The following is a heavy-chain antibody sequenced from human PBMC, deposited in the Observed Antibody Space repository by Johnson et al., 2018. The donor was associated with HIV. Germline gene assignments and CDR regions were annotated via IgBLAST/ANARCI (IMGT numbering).Heavy chain of an antibody. D-gene: IGHD6-19*01. CDR3: TTAGSGGSGRAFDI. Sequence: VQLVESGGGVVRPGGSLRLSCAASGFTFSNAWMSWVRQGPGQGLEWVGRIKSKTEGGTSDYAAPVKVRFTISRDDSKNTLFLQMNSLKFEDTATYYCTTAGSGGSGRAFDIWGQGTRVTVSS. CDR1: GFTFSNAW. J-gene: IGHJ3*02. V-gene: IGHV3-15*01. CDR2: IKSKTEGGTS.